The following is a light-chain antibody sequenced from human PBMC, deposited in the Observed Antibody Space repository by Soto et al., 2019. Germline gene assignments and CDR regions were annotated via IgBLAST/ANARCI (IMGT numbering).Light chain of an antibody. V-gene: IGKV3-15*01. CDR2: GAS. J-gene: IGKJ1*01. CDR3: HQYNNWPPWT. Sequence: EVVMTQSPATLSVSPGERATLSCRASQSVSINLAWYQQKPGQAPRLLIFGASIRATGIPARFSGSGSGTEFTLTISSLQSEDFAVYYCHQYNNWPPWTFGQGTKVEIK. CDR1: QSVSIN.